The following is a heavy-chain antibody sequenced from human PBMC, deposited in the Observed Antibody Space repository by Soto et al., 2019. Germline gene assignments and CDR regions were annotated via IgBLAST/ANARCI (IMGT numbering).Heavy chain of an antibody. V-gene: IGHV1-69*12. D-gene: IGHD2-2*02. CDR3: ARDCISTSCNSAEYFQH. CDR2: IIPIFGTA. Sequence: QVQLVQSGAEVKKPGSSVKVSCKASGGTFSSYAISWVRQAPGQGLEWMGGIIPIFGTANYAQKFQGRVTITADESTSTAYMELSSLRSEDTAVYYCARDCISTSCNSAEYFQHWGQGTLVTVSS. CDR1: GGTFSSYA. J-gene: IGHJ1*01.